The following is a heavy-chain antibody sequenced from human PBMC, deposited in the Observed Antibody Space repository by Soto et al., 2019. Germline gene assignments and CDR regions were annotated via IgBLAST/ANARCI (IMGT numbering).Heavy chain of an antibody. Sequence: EVQLVASGGGLVQPGVSLRLSCAASGFTFSNYWMSWVRQAPVKGLEWVGNIKQDGSEKNYVDFVEGRFTISRDNAENSLYLQVNRLRVEDTAVYYCARIASTGRGWDVWGQGTTVVVSS. D-gene: IGHD6-13*01. CDR1: GFTFSNYW. CDR3: ARIASTGRGWDV. CDR2: IKQDGSEK. V-gene: IGHV3-7*01. J-gene: IGHJ6*02.